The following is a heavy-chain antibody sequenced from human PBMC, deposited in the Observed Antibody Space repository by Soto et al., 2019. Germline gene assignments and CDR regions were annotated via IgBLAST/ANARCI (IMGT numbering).Heavy chain of an antibody. CDR1: GFNFGNYW. J-gene: IGHJ5*02. CDR2: IVSDGGST. V-gene: IGHV3-74*01. CDR3: TRDVSSIGSP. D-gene: IGHD6-6*01. Sequence: PGGPLRLSCAASGFNFGNYWMHWVRQAPGKGLVWVSRIVSDGGSTNYADSVKGRFTISRDNAKNTLYLQMNSLRAEDTAMYYCTRDVSSIGSPWGQGTLVTVS.